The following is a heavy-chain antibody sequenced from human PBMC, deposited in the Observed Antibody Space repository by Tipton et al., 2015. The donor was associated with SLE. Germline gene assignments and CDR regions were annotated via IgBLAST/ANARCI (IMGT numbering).Heavy chain of an antibody. CDR2: ISDSGST. CDR3: ARLYSSGWSDAFDI. V-gene: IGHV4-34*01. D-gene: IGHD6-19*01. Sequence: TLSLTCTVSGGSISSHYWTWIRQPPGKGLEWIGEISDSGSTNYNPSLESRVSMSVDRSKIQFSLKLKSVTAADTAVYYCARLYSSGWSDAFDIWGQGTMVTVSS. J-gene: IGHJ3*02. CDR1: GGSISSHY.